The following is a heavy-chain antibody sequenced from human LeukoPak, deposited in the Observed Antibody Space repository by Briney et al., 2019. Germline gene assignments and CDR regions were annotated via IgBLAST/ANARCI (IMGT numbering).Heavy chain of an antibody. V-gene: IGHV4-4*09. Sequence: TSETLSLTCTVSGGSISSYYWSWIRQPPGKGLEWIGYIYTSGSTNYNPSLKSRVTISVDTSKNQFSLKLSSVTAADTAVYYCARLRIYYYYMDVWGKGTTVTVSS. CDR1: GGSISSYY. CDR3: ARLRIYYYYMDV. J-gene: IGHJ6*03. CDR2: IYTSGST.